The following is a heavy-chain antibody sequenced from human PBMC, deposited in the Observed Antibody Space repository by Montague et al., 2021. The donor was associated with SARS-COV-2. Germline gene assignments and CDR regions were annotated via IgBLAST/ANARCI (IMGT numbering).Heavy chain of an antibody. V-gene: IGHV6-1*01. CDR1: GDSVSSNTAT. CDR2: TYYRSEWYH. Sequence: CAISGDSVSSNTATWNWIRQSPSRGLEWLGRTYYRSEWYHDYAIPLKSRITINPDTSKNQFSLQLSSVAPEDTAVFYCARTTTRMLYRENAFDIWGQGTMVTVSS. J-gene: IGHJ3*02. CDR3: ARTTTRMLYRENAFDI. D-gene: IGHD2-15*01.